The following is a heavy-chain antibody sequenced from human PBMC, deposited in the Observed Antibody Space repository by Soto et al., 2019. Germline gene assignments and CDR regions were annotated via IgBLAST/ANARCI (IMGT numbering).Heavy chain of an antibody. CDR1: GFTFSSYA. V-gene: IGHV3-30*18. CDR3: AHEYTAHSHLAS. D-gene: IGHD2-15*01. CDR2: ISSDSTYK. J-gene: IGHJ4*02. Sequence: QVQLVESGGGVVQPGRSLRLSCAASGFTFSSYAMHWVRQAPGKGLEWVGVISSDSTYKHSIDSVQGRFTISRDNPKNMLYRQLSSLSAEDTAVYYCAHEYTAHSHLASWGQGTLVTVSP.